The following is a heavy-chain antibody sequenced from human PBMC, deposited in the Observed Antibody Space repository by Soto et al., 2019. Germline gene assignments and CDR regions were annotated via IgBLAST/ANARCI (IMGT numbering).Heavy chain of an antibody. CDR3: VRDGTKTLRDWFDP. V-gene: IGHV4-4*07. J-gene: IGHJ5*02. Sequence: KPSETLSLTCTVSGASISVFYWRWIRNSAGKGLEWIGRIYATGTTDYNPSLKSRVMMSVDTSKKQFSLKLRSVTAADTAVYYCVRDGTKTLRDWFDPWGQGISVTVSS. CDR1: GASISVFY. CDR2: IYATGTT. D-gene: IGHD1-1*01.